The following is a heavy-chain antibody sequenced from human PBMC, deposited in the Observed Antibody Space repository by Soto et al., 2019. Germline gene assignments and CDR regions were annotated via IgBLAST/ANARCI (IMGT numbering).Heavy chain of an antibody. J-gene: IGHJ3*02. Sequence: GGSLRLSCAASGFTFSSYGMHWVRQAPGKGLEWVAVISYDGSNKYYADSVKGRFTISRDKSKSTVYLQMNSLRVEDTAVYYCAQDPTGNYVGAFDIWGQGTMVTVSS. D-gene: IGHD4-4*01. V-gene: IGHV3-30*18. CDR3: AQDPTGNYVGAFDI. CDR1: GFTFSSYG. CDR2: ISYDGSNK.